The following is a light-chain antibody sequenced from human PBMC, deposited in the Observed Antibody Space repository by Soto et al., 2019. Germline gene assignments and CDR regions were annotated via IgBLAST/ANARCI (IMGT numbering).Light chain of an antibody. CDR2: AAS. CDR3: QKYNSAPRT. V-gene: IGKV1-27*01. Sequence: DIQMTQLPSSLSASVGNRVTITCRASQGIRNYLAWYQQNPGKVPKLLIYAASTFQSGVPSRFSSSGSGTNFTHTISSLQPEDVATYYCQKYNSAPRTFGQGTKVEIK. J-gene: IGKJ1*01. CDR1: QGIRNY.